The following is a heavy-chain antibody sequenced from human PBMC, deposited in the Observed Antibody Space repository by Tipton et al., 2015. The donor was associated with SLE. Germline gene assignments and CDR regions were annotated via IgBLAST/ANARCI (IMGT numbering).Heavy chain of an antibody. V-gene: IGHV4-4*08. D-gene: IGHD1-26*01. Sequence: TLSLTCTVSGGSISSYYWSWIRQPPGKGMEWIGYIFTSGGANYNPSLKSRITISQDTSKDQFSLRLTSVTAADTAVYYCARGYRGMDVWGQGTTVTV. CDR3: ARGYRGMDV. CDR2: IFTSGGA. J-gene: IGHJ6*02. CDR1: GGSISSYY.